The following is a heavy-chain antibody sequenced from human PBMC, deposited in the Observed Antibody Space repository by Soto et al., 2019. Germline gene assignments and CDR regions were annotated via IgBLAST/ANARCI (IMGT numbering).Heavy chain of an antibody. V-gene: IGHV3-66*01. CDR3: ARNVPVTTLGY. CDR2: IYSTGNT. Sequence: EVKLVESGGGLVQPGGSLRLSCAASGVTVSNNYMTWVRQAPGKGLELVSCIYSTGNTFYADSVKGRFTISRDNSKNTLYLQMNSLRVEDTAVYYCARNVPVTTLGYWGQGTLVTVSS. D-gene: IGHD4-17*01. CDR1: GVTVSNNY. J-gene: IGHJ4*02.